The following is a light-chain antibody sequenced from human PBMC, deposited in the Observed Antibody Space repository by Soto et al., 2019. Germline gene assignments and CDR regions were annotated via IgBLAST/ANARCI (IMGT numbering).Light chain of an antibody. CDR1: QSISKW. J-gene: IGKJ1*01. Sequence: IQLTQSPSSLSASVGDRVTITCRASQSISKWLAWYEQKPWKAPKLMIYDAYTLESGVPPRFSGSGSGTEFTLTISSLQPDDFATYYCQQHNSYSQWTCGQGTKVDIK. CDR2: DAY. CDR3: QQHNSYSQWT. V-gene: IGKV1-5*01.